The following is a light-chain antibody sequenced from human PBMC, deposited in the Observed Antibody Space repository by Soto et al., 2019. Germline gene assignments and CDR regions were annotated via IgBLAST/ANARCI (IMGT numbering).Light chain of an antibody. J-gene: IGLJ2*01. CDR1: GSDIGAYNF. CDR3: SSYTGGGVV. CDR2: GVT. Sequence: QSALAQPPSASGSPGQSVTIYCTGSGSDIGAYNFVSWYQQHPGKAPKLMIFGVTERPSGVPDRFSGSKSGNTASLTVSGLQADDEAVYYCSSYTGGGVVFGGGTKLTVL. V-gene: IGLV2-8*01.